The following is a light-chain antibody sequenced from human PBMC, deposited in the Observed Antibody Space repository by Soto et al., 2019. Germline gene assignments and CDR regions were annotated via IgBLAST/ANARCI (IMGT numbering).Light chain of an antibody. Sequence: DIQLTQSPSFLSASVGDRVTITCRASQGISSYLAWYQQKPGKAPKLLIYAASTLQSGVPPRFSGSGSGTEFTLTISSLQPEDFATYYCQQLNSYLSFGGGTKVEIK. V-gene: IGKV1-9*01. J-gene: IGKJ4*01. CDR3: QQLNSYLS. CDR2: AAS. CDR1: QGISSY.